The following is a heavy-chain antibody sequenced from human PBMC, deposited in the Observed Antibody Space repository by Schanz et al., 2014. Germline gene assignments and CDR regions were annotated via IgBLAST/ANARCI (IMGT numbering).Heavy chain of an antibody. Sequence: EVQLVESGGGLVKPGGSLRLSCAASGFTFTTNAMSWVRQPPGKGLEWVSAISGNGGSTYFADSVKGRFTISRDNSDNTLFLQMNSLRAEDTAVYYCARGGFRYLYYWGQGTVVTVSS. CDR3: ARGGFRYLYY. J-gene: IGHJ4*02. CDR2: ISGNGGST. V-gene: IGHV3-23*04. CDR1: GFTFTTNA. D-gene: IGHD3-9*01.